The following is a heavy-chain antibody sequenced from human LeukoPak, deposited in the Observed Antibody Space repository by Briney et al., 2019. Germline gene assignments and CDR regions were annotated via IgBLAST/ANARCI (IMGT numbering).Heavy chain of an antibody. J-gene: IGHJ4*02. Sequence: SETLSLTCTVSGGSISSYYWSWIRQPAGKGLEWIGRIYTSGSTNYNPSLKSRVTMSVDTSKNQFSLKLSSVTAADTAVYYCARSLYDSSGYPEYYFDYWGQGTLVTVSS. D-gene: IGHD3-22*01. CDR1: GGSISSYY. CDR2: IYTSGST. CDR3: ARSLYDSSGYPEYYFDY. V-gene: IGHV4-4*07.